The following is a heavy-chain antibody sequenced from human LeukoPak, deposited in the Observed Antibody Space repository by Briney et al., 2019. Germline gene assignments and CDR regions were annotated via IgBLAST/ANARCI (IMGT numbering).Heavy chain of an antibody. D-gene: IGHD2-15*01. Sequence: GGSLRLSCAASGFTFSFYSMNWVRQAPGKGLEWVSSISSSSYIYYADSVKGRFTISRDNAKNSLYLQMNSLRAEDTAVYYCARYSVGDCSGGSCYSGLGYWGQGTLVTVSS. CDR2: ISSSSYI. V-gene: IGHV3-21*01. CDR1: GFTFSFYS. CDR3: ARYSVGDCSGGSCYSGLGY. J-gene: IGHJ4*02.